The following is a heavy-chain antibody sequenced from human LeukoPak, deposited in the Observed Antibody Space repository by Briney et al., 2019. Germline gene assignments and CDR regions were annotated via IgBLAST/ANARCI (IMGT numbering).Heavy chain of an antibody. CDR1: GFTFSSYG. J-gene: IGHJ6*03. CDR3: AKKRVGDTRYSYYMDV. V-gene: IGHV3-23*01. D-gene: IGHD1-26*01. Sequence: QAGGSLRLSRAASGFTFSSYGMSWVRQAPGKGLEWVSAISGSGGSTYYADSVKGRFTISRDNSKNTLYLQMNSLRAEDTAVYYCAKKRVGDTRYSYYMDVWGKGTTVTISS. CDR2: ISGSGGST.